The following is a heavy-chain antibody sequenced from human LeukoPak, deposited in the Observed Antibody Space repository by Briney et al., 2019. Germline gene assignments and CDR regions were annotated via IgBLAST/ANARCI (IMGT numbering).Heavy chain of an antibody. V-gene: IGHV3-21*01. J-gene: IGHJ4*02. CDR2: ISSSSSYI. CDR1: GFTFSSYS. Sequence: PGGSLRLSCAASGFTFSSYSMNWVRQAPGKGLKWVSSISSSSSYIYYADSVKGRFTISRDNAKNSLYLQMNSLRAEDTAVYYCARYKDTMARGGYLSYWGQGTLVTVSS. D-gene: IGHD3-10*01. CDR3: ARYKDTMARGGYLSY.